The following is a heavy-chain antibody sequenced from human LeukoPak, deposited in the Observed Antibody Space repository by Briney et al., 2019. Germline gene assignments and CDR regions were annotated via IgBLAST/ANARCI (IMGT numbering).Heavy chain of an antibody. Sequence: GGSLRLSCAASGFTFSSYAMHWVRQAPGKGLEWVAVISYDGSNKYYADSVKGRFTISRDNSRNTLYLQMNSLRAEDTAVYYCADILTCSIRGQGTLVTVSP. CDR3: ADILTCSI. CDR1: GFTFSSYA. CDR2: ISYDGSNK. J-gene: IGHJ4*02. V-gene: IGHV3-30-3*01. D-gene: IGHD3-9*01.